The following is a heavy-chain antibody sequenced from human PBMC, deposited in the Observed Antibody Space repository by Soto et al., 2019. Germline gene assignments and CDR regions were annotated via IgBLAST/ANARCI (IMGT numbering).Heavy chain of an antibody. CDR3: ARDSAYCRSTSCYLSYYYYTDV. V-gene: IGHV3-7*01. J-gene: IGHJ6*03. CDR2: IKQDGSEK. D-gene: IGHD2-2*01. CDR1: GFTFSNHW. Sequence: EVQVVESGGGLVQPGGSLRLSCAASGFTFSNHWMTWVRQAPGKGLEWVANIKQDGSEKYYVDSVKGQFTLSRDNAKNSLYLQMNSLRAEDTAVYYCARDSAYCRSTSCYLSYYYYTDVWGKGTTVTVSS.